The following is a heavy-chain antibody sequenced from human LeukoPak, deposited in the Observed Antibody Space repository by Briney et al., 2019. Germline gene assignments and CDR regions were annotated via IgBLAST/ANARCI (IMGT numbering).Heavy chain of an antibody. J-gene: IGHJ5*02. D-gene: IGHD3/OR15-3a*01. V-gene: IGHV5-51*01. CDR1: GYNFTSYW. CDR2: IYPGDSDT. Sequence: GGSLQISCKGSGYNFTSYWIGWVRPVPGKGLEWMGIIYPGDSDTRYSPSFQGQVTISADKSISTAYLQWSSLKASDTAMYYCARHWTGDGINWFDPWGQGTLVTVSS. CDR3: ARHWTGDGINWFDP.